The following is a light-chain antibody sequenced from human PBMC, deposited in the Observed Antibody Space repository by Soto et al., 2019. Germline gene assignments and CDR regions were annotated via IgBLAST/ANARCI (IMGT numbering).Light chain of an antibody. Sequence: EIVMTQSPATLSVSPGERATLSCRASQSVSSNLAWYQQKPGQAPRLLIYGASTRATGIPARFSGSGSGTEFSLIIISMQSEDFAVYYCQQHNNWPPYTFGQGTKLEIK. V-gene: IGKV3-15*01. CDR1: QSVSSN. CDR3: QQHNNWPPYT. CDR2: GAS. J-gene: IGKJ2*01.